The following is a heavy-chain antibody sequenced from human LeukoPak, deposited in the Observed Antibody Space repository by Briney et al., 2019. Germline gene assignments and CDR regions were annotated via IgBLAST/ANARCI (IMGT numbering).Heavy chain of an antibody. CDR3: ARDLYGLEGLFDY. J-gene: IGHJ4*02. D-gene: IGHD3-3*01. Sequence: GGSLRLSCAASGFTFSSYWMSWVRQAPGKGLEWVANIKQDGSEKYYVDSVKGRFTISRDNAKNSLYLQMNSLRAEDTAVYYCARDLYGLEGLFDYWGQGTLVTVSS. CDR1: GFTFSSYW. V-gene: IGHV3-7*01. CDR2: IKQDGSEK.